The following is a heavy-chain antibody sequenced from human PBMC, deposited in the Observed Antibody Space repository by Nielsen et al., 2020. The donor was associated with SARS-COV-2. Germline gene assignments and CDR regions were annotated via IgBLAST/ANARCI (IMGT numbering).Heavy chain of an antibody. Sequence: GGSLRLSCAASGYTFSSYWMSWVRQAPGKGLEWVANIKQDGSEKYYVDSVKGRFTISRDNAKNSLYLQMNSLRAEDTAVYYCASGPYSSSWYDYWGQGTLVTVSS. J-gene: IGHJ4*02. V-gene: IGHV3-7*05. CDR3: ASGPYSSSWYDY. D-gene: IGHD6-13*01. CDR2: IKQDGSEK. CDR1: GYTFSSYW.